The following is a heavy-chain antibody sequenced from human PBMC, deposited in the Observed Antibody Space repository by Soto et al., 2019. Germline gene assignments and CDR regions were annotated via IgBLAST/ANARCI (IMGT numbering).Heavy chain of an antibody. J-gene: IGHJ6*02. V-gene: IGHV5-51*01. CDR1: GYSFTSYW. CDR3: ARVHEACNYYYGMDV. CDR2: IYPGDSDT. Sequence: PGESLKISCKGSGYSFTSYWIGWVRQMPGKGLEWMGIIYPGDSDTRYSPSFQGQVTISADRSISTAYLQWSSLKASDTAMYYFARVHEACNYYYGMDVWGQGTTVTVSS.